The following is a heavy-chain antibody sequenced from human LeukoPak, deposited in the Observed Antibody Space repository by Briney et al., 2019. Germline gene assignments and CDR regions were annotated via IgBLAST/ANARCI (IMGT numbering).Heavy chain of an antibody. J-gene: IGHJ6*02. Sequence: QPGGSLRLSCAASGFTFSSYSISWVRQAPGKGLEWVSGISFNSGRIVYADSVKGRFTISRDNGKNSLYLQMNSLRLEDTAVYFCAKDITPMITLGGAIVGEGMDVWGQGTTVIVSS. CDR3: AKDITPMITLGGAIVGEGMDV. CDR1: GFTFSSYS. D-gene: IGHD3-16*02. CDR2: ISFNSGRI. V-gene: IGHV3-9*01.